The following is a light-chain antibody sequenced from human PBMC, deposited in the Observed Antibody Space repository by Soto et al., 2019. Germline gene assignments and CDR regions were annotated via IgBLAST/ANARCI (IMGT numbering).Light chain of an antibody. CDR1: QSLSSTY. CDR3: QQYGSSPPT. J-gene: IGKJ1*01. Sequence: EIVLTQSPGTLSLSPGERATLSCRSSQSLSSTYLAWYQQKPGQAPRLLIYGASSRATGIPDRFSGSVSGTDFTLTISRLEPEEFAVYYCQQYGSSPPTFGQGTNVDI. V-gene: IGKV3-20*01. CDR2: GAS.